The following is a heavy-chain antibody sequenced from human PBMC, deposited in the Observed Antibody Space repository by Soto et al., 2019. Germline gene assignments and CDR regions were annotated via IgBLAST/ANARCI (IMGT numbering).Heavy chain of an antibody. V-gene: IGHV1-46*04. CDR1: GYLFTAYS. D-gene: IGHD2-15*01. CDR2: VTPSGGST. J-gene: IGHJ1*01. CDR3: AREENCSDGICYSEYCQR. Sequence: ASVKVSCKASGYLFTAYSMHWVRQTPGQGLESMGVVTPSGGSTKYAQKSQCRITMTRDTSTSAVDMDLSSLTSEDTALYYCAREENCSDGICYSEYCQRWGQGTLVTVSS.